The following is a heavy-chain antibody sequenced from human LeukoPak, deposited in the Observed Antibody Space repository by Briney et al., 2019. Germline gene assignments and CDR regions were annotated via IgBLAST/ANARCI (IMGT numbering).Heavy chain of an antibody. CDR1: GYTFTSYF. V-gene: IGHV1-46*01. J-gene: IGHJ4*02. Sequence: ASVKVSCKASGYTFTSYFMYWVRQAPGQGLEWMGLINPRGGTTRYAQKFQGRVTMTRDTSTSTVYMELSSLRSEDTAVYYCARADGWYYVYWGQGTLVTVSS. CDR2: INPRGGTT. CDR3: ARADGWYYVY. D-gene: IGHD6-19*01.